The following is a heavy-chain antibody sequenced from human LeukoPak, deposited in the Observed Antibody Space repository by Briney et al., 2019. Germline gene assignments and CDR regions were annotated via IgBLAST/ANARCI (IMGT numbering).Heavy chain of an antibody. Sequence: SQTLSLTCTVSGGSISSGDYYWSWIRQPPGKGLEWIGYIYYSGSTYYNPSLKSRVTMSVDTSKNQFSLKLSSVTAADTAVYYCARGSSSRDGYNSWGQGTLVTVSS. D-gene: IGHD5-24*01. CDR3: ARGSSSRDGYNS. J-gene: IGHJ5*02. CDR1: GGSISSGDYY. CDR2: IYYSGST. V-gene: IGHV4-30-4*01.